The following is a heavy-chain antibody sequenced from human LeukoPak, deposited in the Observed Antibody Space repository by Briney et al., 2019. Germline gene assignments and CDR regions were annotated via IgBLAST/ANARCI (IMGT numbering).Heavy chain of an antibody. CDR2: INHSGST. CDR1: GGSFSGYY. Sequence: SETLSLTCAVYGGSFSGYYWSWIRQPPGKGLEWIGEINHSGSTNYNPSLKSRVTISVDTSKSQFSLKLSSVTAADTAVYYCAREVPGALSAFPYNWFDPWGQGTLVTVSS. D-gene: IGHD1-14*01. V-gene: IGHV4-34*01. J-gene: IGHJ5*02. CDR3: AREVPGALSAFPYNWFDP.